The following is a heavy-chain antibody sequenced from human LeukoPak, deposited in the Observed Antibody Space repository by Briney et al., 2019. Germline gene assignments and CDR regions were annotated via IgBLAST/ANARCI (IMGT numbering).Heavy chain of an antibody. V-gene: IGHV1-2*04. CDR3: ARDGYSFGGGIAPHFDY. D-gene: IGHD3-16*02. J-gene: IGHJ4*02. Sequence: ASVTLSCKASGSTFTGYYMHWVRHAHGQGLELMGWINPNSGGTNYEQKFQGWVTMTRDTSISTAYMELSRLRSEDTAVYYCARDGYSFGGGIAPHFDYWGQGTLVTVSS. CDR2: INPNSGGT. CDR1: GSTFTGYY.